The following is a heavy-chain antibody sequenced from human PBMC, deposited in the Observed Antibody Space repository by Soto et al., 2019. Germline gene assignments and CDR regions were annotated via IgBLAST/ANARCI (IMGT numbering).Heavy chain of an antibody. CDR1: GFTFSSYG. J-gene: IGHJ6*02. D-gene: IGHD4-17*01. Sequence: QVQLVESGGGVVQPGRSLRLSCAAYGFTFSSYGMHWVRQAPGKGLEWVAVISYDGSNKYYADSVKGRFTISRDNSKNTLYLQMNSLRAEDTAVYYCAKDREYGDFYHYGMDVWGQGTTVTVSS. CDR3: AKDREYGDFYHYGMDV. V-gene: IGHV3-30*18. CDR2: ISYDGSNK.